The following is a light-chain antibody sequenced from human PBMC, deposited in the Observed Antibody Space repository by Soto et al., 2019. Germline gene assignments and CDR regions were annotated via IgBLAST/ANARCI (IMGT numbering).Light chain of an antibody. CDR3: SSYEGSSTLV. V-gene: IGLV2-23*01. CDR1: SSDVGSYNL. J-gene: IGLJ3*02. Sequence: QSALTQPASVSGSPGQSVTISCTGTSSDVGSYNLVSWYQQHPGKAPKVVIYEDTKRPSGVSDHFSGSKSGNTASLTISGLQADDEADYYCSSYEGSSTLVFGGGTKVTVL. CDR2: EDT.